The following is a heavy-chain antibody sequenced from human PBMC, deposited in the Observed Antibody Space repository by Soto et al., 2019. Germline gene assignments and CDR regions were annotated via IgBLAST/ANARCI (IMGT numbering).Heavy chain of an antibody. D-gene: IGHD3-10*01. Sequence: EVQVLESGGGLVQLGGSLRLSCAASGFTFSMYAMTWVRQAPGKGLEWVSGISGSGGSTYYADSVKGRFTISRDSSKNTLYLQMNNLRAEDTAVYYGGKRNGSGQRGYWFDPWGQGTLVTVSS. CDR1: GFTFSMYA. V-gene: IGHV3-23*01. CDR2: ISGSGGST. CDR3: GKRNGSGQRGYWFDP. J-gene: IGHJ5*02.